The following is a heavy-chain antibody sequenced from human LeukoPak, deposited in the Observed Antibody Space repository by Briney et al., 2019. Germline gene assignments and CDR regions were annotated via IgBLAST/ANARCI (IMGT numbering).Heavy chain of an antibody. Sequence: SETLSLTCTVSGGSISSSSYYWGWIRQPPGKGLEWIGSIYYSGSTYYNPSLKSRVTISVDTSKNQFSLKLSSVTAADTAVYYCARLASGYDYSWFDPWGQGTLVTVSS. V-gene: IGHV4-39*07. CDR3: ARLASGYDYSWFDP. CDR2: IYYSGST. D-gene: IGHD5-12*01. J-gene: IGHJ5*02. CDR1: GGSISSSSYY.